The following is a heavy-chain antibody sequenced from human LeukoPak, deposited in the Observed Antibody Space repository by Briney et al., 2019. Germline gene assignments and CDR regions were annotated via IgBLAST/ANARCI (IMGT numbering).Heavy chain of an antibody. D-gene: IGHD3-3*01. CDR1: GCTISDYA. J-gene: IGHJ5*02. CDR3: AKTKTPHFGVVIGGPPGAFDP. CDR2: ISGSGDET. V-gene: IGHV3-23*01. Sequence: PGGSLSLSCAASGCTISDYAMTWVRQAPGKGLEWVSAISGSGDETYYADSVKGRFTISRDKSKNTLYLQMNNLRVEDTAVYFCAKTKTPHFGVVIGGPPGAFDPWGQGTLVAVSS.